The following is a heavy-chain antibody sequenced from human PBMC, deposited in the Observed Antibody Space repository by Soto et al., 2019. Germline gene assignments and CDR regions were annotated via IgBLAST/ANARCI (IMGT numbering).Heavy chain of an antibody. Sequence: QVQLVQSGAEVKKPGSSVKVSCKASGGTFSSYAISWVRQAPGQGLEWMGGIIPIFGTANYAQKFQGRVTXTXXESTSTAYMELSSLRSEDTAVYYCARGGRSGTFYYYYGMDVWGQWTTVTVSS. V-gene: IGHV1-69*05. CDR2: IIPIFGTA. CDR1: GGTFSSYA. D-gene: IGHD3-16*01. J-gene: IGHJ6*02. CDR3: ARGGRSGTFYYYYGMDV.